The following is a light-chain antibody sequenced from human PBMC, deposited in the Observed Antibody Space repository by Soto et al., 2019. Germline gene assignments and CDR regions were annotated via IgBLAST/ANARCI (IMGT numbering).Light chain of an antibody. CDR2: DTS. CDR3: VQRSVWPWT. CDR1: QSVGRY. Sequence: EIVLTQSPATLSLSPGERGTLSCRASQSVGRYLAWYQHKPGQAPRLLIYDTSNRAPGTPGRFGGSGSGTDFTLTISRLEPEDFAVYYCVQRSVWPWTVGQGTKVEV. V-gene: IGKV3-11*01. J-gene: IGKJ1*01.